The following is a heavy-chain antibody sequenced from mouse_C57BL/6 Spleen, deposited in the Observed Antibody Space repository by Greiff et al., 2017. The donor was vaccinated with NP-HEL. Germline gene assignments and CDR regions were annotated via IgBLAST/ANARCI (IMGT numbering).Heavy chain of an antibody. V-gene: IGHV3-6*01. D-gene: IGHD1-1*01. Sequence: EVQLQESGPGLVKPSQSLSLTCSVTGYSITSGYYWNWIRQFPGNKLEWMGYISYDGSNNYNPSLKNRISITRDTSKNQFFLKLNSVTTEDTATYYCARDRHYYGSSYYFDYWGQGTTLTVSS. CDR1: GYSITSGYY. CDR2: ISYDGSN. J-gene: IGHJ2*01. CDR3: ARDRHYYGSSYYFDY.